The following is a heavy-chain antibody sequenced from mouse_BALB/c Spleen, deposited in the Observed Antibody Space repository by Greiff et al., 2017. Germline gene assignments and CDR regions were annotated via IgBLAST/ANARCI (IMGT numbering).Heavy chain of an antibody. Sequence: EVQLQQSGAELVRSGASVKLSCTASGFNIKDYYMHWVKQRPEQGLEWIGWIDPENGDTEYAPKFQGKATMTADTSSNTAYLQLSSLTSEDTAVYYCNGGGYRYEIAYWGQGTLVTVSA. CDR2: IDPENGDT. D-gene: IGHD2-14*01. CDR1: GFNIKDYY. V-gene: IGHV14-4*02. CDR3: NGGGYRYEIAY. J-gene: IGHJ3*01.